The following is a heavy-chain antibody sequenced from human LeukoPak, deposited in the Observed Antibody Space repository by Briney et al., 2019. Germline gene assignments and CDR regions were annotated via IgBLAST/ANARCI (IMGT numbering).Heavy chain of an antibody. V-gene: IGHV3-7*01. CDR3: ARSQSTMATWSLDY. Sequence: PGESLRLSCVVSGFTFSKYRMTWVRQAPGKGLEWVANINQDGSDIYYLDSLGGRFTISRDNAAGSVFLHLDNLTVEDTAVYYCARSQSTMATWSLDYWGRGTRVTVSS. CDR1: GFTFSKYR. J-gene: IGHJ4*02. CDR2: INQDGSDI. D-gene: IGHD5/OR15-5a*01.